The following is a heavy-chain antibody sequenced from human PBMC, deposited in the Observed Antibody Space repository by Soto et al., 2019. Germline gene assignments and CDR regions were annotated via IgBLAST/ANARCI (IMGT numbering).Heavy chain of an antibody. CDR2: IIPILGIA. CDR3: AKDNCISTSCYRLYNWFDP. D-gene: IGHD2-2*01. V-gene: IGHV1-69*02. CDR1: GGTFSIYT. Sequence: ASVKVSCKASGGTFSIYTISWVRQAPGQGLEWMGRIIPILGIANYAQKFQGRVTITADKSTSTAYMELNNLRAEDTAVYYCAKDNCISTSCYRLYNWFDPWGQGTLVTVST. J-gene: IGHJ5*02.